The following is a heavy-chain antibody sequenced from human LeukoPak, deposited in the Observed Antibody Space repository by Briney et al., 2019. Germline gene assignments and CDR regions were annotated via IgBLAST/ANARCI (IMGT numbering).Heavy chain of an antibody. CDR2: ISGSGCYT. J-gene: IGHJ2*01. Sequence: GGSLRLSCAASGFTFSTYTVSWVRQPPGKGLEWVSAISGSGCYTYYADSVKGRFTLSRDNSKNTLYLQMNSLRAEDKAVYYCAKSSEDGDWYFDLWGRGTLVTVSS. D-gene: IGHD4-17*01. CDR1: GFTFSTYT. CDR3: AKSSEDGDWYFDL. V-gene: IGHV3-23*01.